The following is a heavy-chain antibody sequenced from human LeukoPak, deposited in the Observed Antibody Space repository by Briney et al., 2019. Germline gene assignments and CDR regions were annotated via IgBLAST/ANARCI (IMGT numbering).Heavy chain of an antibody. J-gene: IGHJ3*02. D-gene: IGHD3-3*01. CDR2: ISSSGSTI. V-gene: IGHV3-48*01. CDR1: GFTFSSYS. CDR3: AKRITIFGVVIPDDAFDI. Sequence: PGGSLRLSCAASGFTFSSYSMNWVRQAPGKGLEWVSYISSSGSTIHYADSVKGRFTISKDNAKNSLYLQMNSLRAEDTAVYYCAKRITIFGVVIPDDAFDIWGQGTMVTVSS.